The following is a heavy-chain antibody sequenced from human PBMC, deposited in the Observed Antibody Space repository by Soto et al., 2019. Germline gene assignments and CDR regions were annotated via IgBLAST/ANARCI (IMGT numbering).Heavy chain of an antibody. Sequence: HPGGSLRLSCAASGFTFSSYAMHWVRQAPGKGLEWVAVISYDGSNKYYADSVKGRFTISRDNSKNTLYLQMNSLRAEDTAVYYCARQRWLQLSYYYYGMDVWGQGTTGTVSS. CDR1: GFTFSSYA. D-gene: IGHD5-12*01. V-gene: IGHV3-30-3*01. J-gene: IGHJ6*02. CDR3: ARQRWLQLSYYYYGMDV. CDR2: ISYDGSNK.